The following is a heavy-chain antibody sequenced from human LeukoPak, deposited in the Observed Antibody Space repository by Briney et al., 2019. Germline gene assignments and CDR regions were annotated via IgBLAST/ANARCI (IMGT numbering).Heavy chain of an antibody. CDR2: IWYDGSNK. V-gene: IGHV3-33*01. Sequence: GGSLRLSCAASGFTFSSYGMHWVRQAPGKGLEWVAVIWYDGSNKYYADSVKGRFTISRDNSKNTLYLQMNSLRAEDTAVYYCARDLDSSGWNLDFGCWGQGTLVTVSS. CDR3: ARDLDSSGWNLDFGC. CDR1: GFTFSSYG. D-gene: IGHD6-19*01. J-gene: IGHJ4*02.